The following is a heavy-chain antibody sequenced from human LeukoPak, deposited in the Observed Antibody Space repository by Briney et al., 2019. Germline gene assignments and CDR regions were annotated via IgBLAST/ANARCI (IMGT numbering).Heavy chain of an antibody. J-gene: IGHJ6*03. Sequence: PGGSLRLSCAASGFTFSSYSMIWVRQAPGKGLEWVSYISSSSSTIYYADSVKGRFTISRDNAKNSLYLQMNSLRDEDTAVYYCASSGIAARRRAYYYMDVWGKGTTVTVSS. CDR3: ASSGIAARRRAYYYMDV. CDR1: GFTFSSYS. CDR2: ISSSSSTI. V-gene: IGHV3-48*02. D-gene: IGHD6-6*01.